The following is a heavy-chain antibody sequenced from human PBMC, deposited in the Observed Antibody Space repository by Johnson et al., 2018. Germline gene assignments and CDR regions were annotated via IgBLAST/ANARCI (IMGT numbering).Heavy chain of an antibody. J-gene: IGHJ6*02. CDR2: ISDSSSTI. Sequence: QVQLVESGGGLVKPGGSLRLSCAASGFTFSDYYMTWIRQAPGKGLEWISYISDSSSTIYYAESVKGRFTISRDNAKNSLYLQMNSLRAEDTALYYCARDHIYYYALDVWGQGTTVTVSS. CDR1: GFTFSDYY. CDR3: ARDHIYYYALDV. D-gene: IGHD2-21*01. V-gene: IGHV3-11*01.